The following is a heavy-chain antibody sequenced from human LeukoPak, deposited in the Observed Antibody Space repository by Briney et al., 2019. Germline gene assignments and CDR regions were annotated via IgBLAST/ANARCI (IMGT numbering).Heavy chain of an antibody. CDR1: GGSISSSSYY. Sequence: PSETLSLTCTVSGGSISSSSYYWGWIRQPPGKGLEWIGSIYYSGNTYYNPSLKSRVTISVDTSKNQFSLKLSSVTAADTAVYYCARDRAVFDYWGQGTLVTVSS. CDR2: IYYSGNT. V-gene: IGHV4-39*07. J-gene: IGHJ4*02. CDR3: ARDRAVFDY.